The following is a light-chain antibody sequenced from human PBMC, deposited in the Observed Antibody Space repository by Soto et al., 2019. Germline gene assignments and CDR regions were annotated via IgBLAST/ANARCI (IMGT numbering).Light chain of an antibody. J-gene: IGLJ3*02. CDR3: QTWDAGIRV. Sequence: LVLTQSPSASASLGASVKLTCTLSSGHSDYAIAWHQQQPEKGPRYLMKLNDDGSHSKGDGIPDRFSGFRSGAEYYLTISSLQSEDEADYYCQTWDAGIRVFGGGTQLTVL. V-gene: IGLV4-69*02. CDR1: SGHSDYA. CDR2: LNDDGSH.